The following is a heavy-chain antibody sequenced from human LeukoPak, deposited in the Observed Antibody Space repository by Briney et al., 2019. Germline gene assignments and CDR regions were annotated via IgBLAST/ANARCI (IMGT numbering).Heavy chain of an antibody. CDR2: ISYDGSNK. CDR1: GFTFSSYA. V-gene: IGHV3-30-3*01. J-gene: IGHJ4*02. CDR3: ARSMQDSLATLDY. D-gene: IGHD2-15*01. Sequence: GGSLRLSCAASGFTFSSYAMHWVRQAPGKGLEWVAVISYDGSNKYYADSVKGRFTISRDNSKNTLYLQMNSLRAEDTAVYYCARSMQDSLATLDYWGQGTLVTVSS.